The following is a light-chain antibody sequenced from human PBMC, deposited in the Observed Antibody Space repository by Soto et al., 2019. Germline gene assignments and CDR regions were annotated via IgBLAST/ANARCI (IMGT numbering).Light chain of an antibody. CDR2: EDT. CDR3: QVWDSSSDHLV. CDR1: NIGYKS. Sequence: SYVLTQPSSVSVAPGQTAKITCGGNNIGYKSVYWYQQRPGQAPVLVVSEDTDTPAGVPGRISASNSGNTATLTISRVEGGDEADYYCQVWDSSSDHLVFGGGTKVTVL. V-gene: IGLV3-21*02. J-gene: IGLJ2*01.